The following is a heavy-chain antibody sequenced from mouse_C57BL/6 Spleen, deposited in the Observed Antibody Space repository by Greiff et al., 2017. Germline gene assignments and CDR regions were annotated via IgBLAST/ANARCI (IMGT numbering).Heavy chain of an antibody. CDR2: IHPNSGST. J-gene: IGHJ2*01. Sequence: QVQLQQPGAELVKPGASVKLSCKASGYTFTSYWMHWVKQRPGQGLEWIGMIHPNSGSTNYNEKFKSKATLTVDKSSSTAYMQLSSLTSEDSAVYCCARFRGTGTRGALDYWGQGTTLTVSS. CDR3: ARFRGTGTRGALDY. V-gene: IGHV1-64*01. CDR1: GYTFTSYW. D-gene: IGHD4-1*01.